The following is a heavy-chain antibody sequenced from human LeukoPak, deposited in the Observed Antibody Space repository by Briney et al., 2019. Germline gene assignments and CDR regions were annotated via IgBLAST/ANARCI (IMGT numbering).Heavy chain of an antibody. J-gene: IGHJ5*02. Sequence: SETLSLTCTAPGGSISSYYWSWIRQPPGKGLEWIGYIYYSGSTNYNPSLKSRVTISVDTSKNQFSLKLSSVTAADTAVYYCARMGSYCSGGSCYVWFDPWGQGTLVTVSS. CDR1: GGSISSYY. V-gene: IGHV4-59*01. CDR3: ARMGSYCSGGSCYVWFDP. D-gene: IGHD2-15*01. CDR2: IYYSGST.